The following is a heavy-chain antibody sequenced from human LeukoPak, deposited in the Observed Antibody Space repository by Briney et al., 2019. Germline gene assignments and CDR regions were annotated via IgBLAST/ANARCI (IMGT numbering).Heavy chain of an antibody. Sequence: PGGSLRLSCAASGFTFSSYSMNWVRQAPGKGLEWVSSISGSSSYIYYADSVKGRFTISRDNAKNSLYLQMNSLRAEDTAVYYCARDREKMVGSYQGGSFDIWGQGTMVTVSS. D-gene: IGHD1-26*01. CDR3: ARDREKMVGSYQGGSFDI. V-gene: IGHV3-21*01. CDR2: ISGSSSYI. J-gene: IGHJ3*02. CDR1: GFTFSSYS.